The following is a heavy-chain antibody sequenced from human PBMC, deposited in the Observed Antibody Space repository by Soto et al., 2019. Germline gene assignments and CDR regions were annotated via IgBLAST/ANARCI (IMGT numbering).Heavy chain of an antibody. J-gene: IGHJ4*02. V-gene: IGHV3-23*01. CDR2: ISGSGGST. D-gene: IGHD2-15*01. CDR1: GFTFSSYA. CDR3: AKTTPPGYCSGGSCYFDY. Sequence: PGGSLRLSCAASGFTFSSYAMSWVRQAPGKGLEWVSAISGSGGSTYYADSVEGRFTISRDNSKNTLYLQMNSLRAEDTAVYYCAKTTPPGYCSGGSCYFDYWGQGTLVTVSS.